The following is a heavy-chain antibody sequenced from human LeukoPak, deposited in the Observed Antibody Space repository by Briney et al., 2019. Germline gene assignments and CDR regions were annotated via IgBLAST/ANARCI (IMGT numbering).Heavy chain of an antibody. V-gene: IGHV3-15*01. CDR3: TTGTGRTDFDY. CDR2: IKTKTDTGTT. J-gene: IGHJ4*02. Sequence: PGGSLRLSCAASGFTFSNAWMSWVRQAPGKGLDWVGRIKTKTDTGTTDYAAPVKGRFTISRDDSKNTLYLQMNSLKTEDTAVHYCTTGTGRTDFDYWGQGTLVTVSS. CDR1: GFTFSNAW. D-gene: IGHD4-17*01.